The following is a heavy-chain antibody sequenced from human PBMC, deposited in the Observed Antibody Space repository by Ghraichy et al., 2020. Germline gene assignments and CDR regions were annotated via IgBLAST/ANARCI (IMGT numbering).Heavy chain of an antibody. CDR1: GFTFSSYS. V-gene: IGHV3-48*02. CDR2: ISSSGRTI. Sequence: GGSLRLSCAGSGFTFSSYSMNLVRQAPGKGLDWVSYISSSGRTIYSADSVKGRFTISRDNAKNSLYLQMNSLRDEDTAVYYCAREGWYWGQRTKGTVSS. CDR3: AREGWY. D-gene: IGHD2-15*01. J-gene: IGHJ4*02.